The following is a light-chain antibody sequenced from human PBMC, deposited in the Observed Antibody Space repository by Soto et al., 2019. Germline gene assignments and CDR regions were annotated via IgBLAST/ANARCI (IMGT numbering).Light chain of an antibody. CDR2: DAS. J-gene: IGKJ5*01. CDR1: QSVSSH. V-gene: IGKV3D-15*01. CDR3: QQYNGWPIT. Sequence: EIVMSQSPATLSVSPGEGATVSCRASQSVSSHLAWYQHKPGQAPRLLMYDASTRATGTPARFSGSGSGTKFTLTISSLQSEDFAVYSCQQYNGWPITFGQGRRLEI.